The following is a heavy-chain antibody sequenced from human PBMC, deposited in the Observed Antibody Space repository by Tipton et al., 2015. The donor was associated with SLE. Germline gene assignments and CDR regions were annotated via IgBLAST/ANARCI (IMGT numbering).Heavy chain of an antibody. CDR1: GDSIRRAGYS. V-gene: IGHV4-30-2*01. CDR2: IYHNGSP. J-gene: IGHJ6*02. Sequence: TLSLTCAVSGDSIRRAGYSWSWIRQPPGKGLEWIGYIYHNGSPYYNPSLKSRVTISVDWATSQFSLILSAVTDADTAVYYCARGISHLYYGMDVWGQGTTVTVSS. CDR3: ARGISHLYYGMDV.